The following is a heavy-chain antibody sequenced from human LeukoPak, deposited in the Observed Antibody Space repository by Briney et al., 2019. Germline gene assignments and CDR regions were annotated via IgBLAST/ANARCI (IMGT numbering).Heavy chain of an antibody. CDR1: GFTFSSYA. CDR3: AKDLFSSSWYEEDYFDY. J-gene: IGHJ4*02. CDR2: ISGSGGST. V-gene: IGHV3-23*01. D-gene: IGHD6-13*01. Sequence: PGGSLRLSCAASGFTFSSYAMSWVRQAPGKGLEWVSAISGSGGSTYYADSVKGRFTISRDNSKNTLYLQMNSLRAEDTAVYYCAKDLFSSSWYEEDYFDYWGQGTLVTVSS.